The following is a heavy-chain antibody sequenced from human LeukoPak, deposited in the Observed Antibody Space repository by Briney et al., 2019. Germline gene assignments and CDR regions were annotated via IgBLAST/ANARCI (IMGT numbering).Heavy chain of an antibody. Sequence: SETLSLTCTVSGGPISSYYWSWIRQPPGKGLEWIGYIYYSGSTNYNPSLKSRVTISVDTSKNQFSLKLSSVTAADTAVYYCARAGNYDFWSGYYNYWGQGTLVTVSS. CDR2: IYYSGST. CDR1: GGPISSYY. J-gene: IGHJ4*02. V-gene: IGHV4-59*01. D-gene: IGHD3-3*01. CDR3: ARAGNYDFWSGYYNY.